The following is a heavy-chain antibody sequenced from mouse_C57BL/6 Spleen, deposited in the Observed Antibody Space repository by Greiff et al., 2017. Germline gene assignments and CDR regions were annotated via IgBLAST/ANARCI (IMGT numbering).Heavy chain of an antibody. CDR3: ARWSTGKGYCDY. V-gene: IGHV5-4*01. CDR2: ISDGGSYT. J-gene: IGHJ2*01. D-gene: IGHD4-1*01. CDR1: GFTFSSYA. Sequence: EVHLVESGGGLVKPGGSLKLSCAASGFTFSSYAMTWVSQTPEQRLEWVATISDGGSYTYYPDNVKGRITISRDNAKNNLDLQMSHRKSEDTAMYYCARWSTGKGYCDYWGQGTTLTVSS.